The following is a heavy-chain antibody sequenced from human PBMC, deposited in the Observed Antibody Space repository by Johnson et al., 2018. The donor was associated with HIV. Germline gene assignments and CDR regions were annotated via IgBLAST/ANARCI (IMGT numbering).Heavy chain of an antibody. J-gene: IGHJ3*02. CDR2: ISFSDSTI. CDR3: ARSKDCSGGSCPDGFDI. Sequence: VHLVESGGGVVRPGGSLRLSCAASGFTFSSYGMHWVHQAPGKGLEWVSYISFSDSTIYSADSVQGRFTISRDNAKNSLYLQMNSLRAEDTAVYYCARSKDCSGGSCPDGFDIWGQGTMVIVS. CDR1: GFTFSSYG. D-gene: IGHD2-15*01. V-gene: IGHV3-48*04.